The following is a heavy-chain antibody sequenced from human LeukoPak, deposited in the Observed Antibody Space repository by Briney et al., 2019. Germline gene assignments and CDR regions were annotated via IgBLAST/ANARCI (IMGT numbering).Heavy chain of an antibody. Sequence: GASVKVSCKVSGYTLTELSMHWVRQAPGKGLEWMGGFDPEDGETIYAQKFQGRVTMTEDTSTDTAYMELGSLRSEDTAVYYCAKSFGYYYGIDVWAKGPRSPSP. D-gene: IGHD3-10*01. CDR1: GYTLTELS. CDR3: AKSFGYYYGIDV. CDR2: FDPEDGET. V-gene: IGHV1-24*01. J-gene: IGHJ6*02.